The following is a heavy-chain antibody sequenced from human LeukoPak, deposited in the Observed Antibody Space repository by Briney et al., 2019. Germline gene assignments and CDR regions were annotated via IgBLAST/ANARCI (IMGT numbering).Heavy chain of an antibody. Sequence: GGSLRLSCAASGFTFSSYAMSWVRQAPGKGLEWVSAISGSGGSTYYADSVKGRFTISRDNSKNTLYLQMNSLRAEDTAVYYRAKDRRQQLVPHYFDYWGQGTLVTVSS. CDR3: AKDRRQQLVPHYFDY. CDR2: ISGSGGST. CDR1: GFTFSSYA. V-gene: IGHV3-23*01. D-gene: IGHD6-13*01. J-gene: IGHJ4*02.